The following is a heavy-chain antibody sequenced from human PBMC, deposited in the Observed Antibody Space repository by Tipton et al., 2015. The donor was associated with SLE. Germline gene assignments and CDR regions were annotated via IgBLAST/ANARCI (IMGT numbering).Heavy chain of an antibody. CDR1: GESLTAYY. J-gene: IGHJ3*01. D-gene: IGHD3-10*01. V-gene: IGHV4-34*01. CDR3: ARDAAPEYSASGSYWGHDAFDF. Sequence: TLSLTCAVYGESLTAYYWSWIRQPPGRGLEWIGEIDDSGNTNYNPSLKSRVTISVDTSKNQFSLKLSSVTAADTAVYYCARDAAPEYSASGSYWGHDAFDFWGQGTTVIVSS. CDR2: IDDSGNT.